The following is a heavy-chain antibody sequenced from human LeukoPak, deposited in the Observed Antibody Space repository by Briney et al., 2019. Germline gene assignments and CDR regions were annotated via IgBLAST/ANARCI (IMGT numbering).Heavy chain of an antibody. J-gene: IGHJ4*02. D-gene: IGHD6-19*01. CDR1: GGSVSSTAYY. Sequence: SETLSLTCTVSGGSVSSTAYYWGWIRQPPGKGLEWIGNIYYSGSTYYNPSLTSRVTISVDTSKNQFSLKLGSVTAADTAVYYCARHSGYSGYSSGWYYFDYWGQGTLVTVSS. V-gene: IGHV4-39*01. CDR3: ARHSGYSGYSSGWYYFDY. CDR2: IYYSGST.